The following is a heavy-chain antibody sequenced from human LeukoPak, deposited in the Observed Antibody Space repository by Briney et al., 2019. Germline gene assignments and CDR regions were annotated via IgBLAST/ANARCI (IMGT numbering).Heavy chain of an antibody. Sequence: ASLKVSFKPSVYTFTGYYMHWVRQAPGQGLEWMGWINPNSGGTNYAQKFQGRVTMTRGTPISTAYLELSRLRSVDTAVYEFPRDEGYCSGGSCHDSVFFDYWGQGTLVTVSS. CDR3: PRDEGYCSGGSCHDSVFFDY. J-gene: IGHJ4*02. D-gene: IGHD2-15*01. CDR2: INPNSGGT. CDR1: VYTFTGYY. V-gene: IGHV1-2*02.